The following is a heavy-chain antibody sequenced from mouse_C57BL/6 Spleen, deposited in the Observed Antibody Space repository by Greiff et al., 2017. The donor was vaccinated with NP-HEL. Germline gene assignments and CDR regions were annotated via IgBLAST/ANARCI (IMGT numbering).Heavy chain of an antibody. J-gene: IGHJ2*01. V-gene: IGHV5-17*01. CDR3: AREITTVVKGGLDY. D-gene: IGHD1-1*01. CDR2: ISSGSSTI. CDR1: GFTFSDYG. Sequence: DVKLVESGGGLVKPGGSLKLSCAASGFTFSDYGMHWVRQAPEKGLEWVAYISSGSSTIYYADTVKGRFTISRDNAKNTLFLQMTSLRSEDTAMYYCAREITTVVKGGLDYWGQGTTLTVSS.